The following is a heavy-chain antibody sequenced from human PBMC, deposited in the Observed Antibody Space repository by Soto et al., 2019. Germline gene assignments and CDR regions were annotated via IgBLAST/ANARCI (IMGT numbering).Heavy chain of an antibody. J-gene: IGHJ4*02. D-gene: IGHD2-21*01. CDR1: GFTFSGSA. V-gene: IGHV3-23*01. CDR2: ISGSGDNI. Sequence: EVQLLESGGGMVQPGGSLRLSCAASGFTFSGSAMGWVRQAPGKGLEWISVISGSGDNILYADSVKGRFTISKDNLRNTLYLQMNSLRGDDTAVYFWAATTIPVPGAYDYWGQGTLVTVSS. CDR3: AATTIPVPGAYDY.